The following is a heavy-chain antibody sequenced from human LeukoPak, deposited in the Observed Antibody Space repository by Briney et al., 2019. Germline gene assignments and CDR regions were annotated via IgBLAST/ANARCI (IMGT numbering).Heavy chain of an antibody. CDR1: GVSIGSHY. CDR2: VYNSGTT. J-gene: IGHJ4*02. Sequence: SETLSLTCTVSGVSIGSHYWSWIRQSPGKGLEWIGCVYNSGTTVFNPSLTGRVTISVDTSKNQYSLNLRSVTAADAAVYYCARDAYWGQGILVTVSS. CDR3: ARDAY. V-gene: IGHV4-59*11.